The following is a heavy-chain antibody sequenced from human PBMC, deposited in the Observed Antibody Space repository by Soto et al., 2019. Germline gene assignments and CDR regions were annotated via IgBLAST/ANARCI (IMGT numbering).Heavy chain of an antibody. J-gene: IGHJ4*02. CDR1: GYTFTSYG. V-gene: IGHV1-18*01. CDR3: ARADRKKAGAGTPDY. CDR2: ISAYNGNT. D-gene: IGHD6-19*01. Sequence: EASVKVSCKASGYTFTSYGISWVRQAPGQGLEWMGWISAYNGNTNYAQKLQGRVTMTTDTSTSTAYMELRSLRSDDTAVYYCARADRKKAGAGTPDYGGQGTLVTVSS.